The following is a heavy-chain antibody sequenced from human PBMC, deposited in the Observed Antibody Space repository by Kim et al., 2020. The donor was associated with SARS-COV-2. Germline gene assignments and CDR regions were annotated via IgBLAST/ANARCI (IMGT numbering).Heavy chain of an antibody. CDR2: ISAYNGNT. Sequence: ASVKVSCKASGYTFTSYGISWVRQAPGQGLEWMGWISAYNGNTNYAQKLQGRVTMTTDTSTSTAYMELRSLRSDDTAVYYCARERLVRIKGNYGMDVWGQGTTVTVSS. CDR3: ARERLVRIKGNYGMDV. V-gene: IGHV1-18*01. J-gene: IGHJ6*02. CDR1: GYTFTSYG. D-gene: IGHD1-20*01.